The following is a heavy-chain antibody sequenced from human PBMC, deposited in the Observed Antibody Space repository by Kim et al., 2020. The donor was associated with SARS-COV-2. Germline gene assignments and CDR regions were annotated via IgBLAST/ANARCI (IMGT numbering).Heavy chain of an antibody. CDR1: GGSISSGGYY. CDR2: IYYSGST. J-gene: IGHJ4*02. V-gene: IGHV4-31*03. D-gene: IGHD3-22*01. CDR3: ARARITMIVVVTHFDY. Sequence: SETLSLTCTVSGGSISSGGYYWSWIRQHPGKGLEWIGYIYYSGSTYYNPSLKSRVTISVDTSKNQFSLKLSSVPAADTAVYYCARARITMIVVVTHFDYWGQGTLVTVSS.